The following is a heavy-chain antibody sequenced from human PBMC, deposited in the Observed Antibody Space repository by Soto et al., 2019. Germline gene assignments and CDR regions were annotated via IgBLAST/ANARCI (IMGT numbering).Heavy chain of an antibody. CDR2: MNEDGSER. CDR3: ARDRAYSRFDY. J-gene: IGHJ4*02. Sequence: EVQLVESGGGLVQPGGSLRLSCAVSGFSFSSAWMTWIRQAPGKGLERVAIMNEDGSERYYVDSVKGLFTISRDNAKNALFLQMNSLRVGDTAVYFCARDRAYSRFDYWGQGSLVTVSS. D-gene: IGHD4-4*01. CDR1: GFSFSSAW. V-gene: IGHV3-7*03.